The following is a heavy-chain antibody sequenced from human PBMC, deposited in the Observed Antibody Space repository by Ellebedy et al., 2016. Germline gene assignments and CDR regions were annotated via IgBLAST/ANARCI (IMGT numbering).Heavy chain of an antibody. V-gene: IGHV4-59*08. J-gene: IGHJ3*02. D-gene: IGHD6-13*01. CDR1: GGSISSYY. CDR2: IFYSGST. Sequence: SETLSLXXTVSGGSISSYYWSWIRQPPGKGLECIGYIFYSGSTNYNPSLKSRVTISVDTSNNQFSLKLSSVTAADTAVYYCARQLISSSWLGDDAFDIWGQGTMVTVSS. CDR3: ARQLISSSWLGDDAFDI.